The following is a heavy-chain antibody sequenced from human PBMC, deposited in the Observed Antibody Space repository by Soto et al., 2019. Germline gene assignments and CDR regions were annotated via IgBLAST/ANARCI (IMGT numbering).Heavy chain of an antibody. CDR1: GFTFSNYA. J-gene: IGHJ3*02. CDR3: ANVASNAFDI. CDR2: ISGSGGST. Sequence: GGSLRLSCAASGFTFSNYAMTWVRQSPGKGLEWVSAISGSGGSTYYADSVKGRFTISRDNSKNTLYLQMNSLRAEDTAVYYCANVASNAFDIWGQGTMVTVSS. D-gene: IGHD6-19*01. V-gene: IGHV3-23*01.